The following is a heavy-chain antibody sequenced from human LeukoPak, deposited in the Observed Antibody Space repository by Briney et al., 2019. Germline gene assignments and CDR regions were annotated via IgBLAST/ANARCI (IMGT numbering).Heavy chain of an antibody. J-gene: IGHJ4*02. V-gene: IGHV4-30-2*01. CDR3: ARALHDFDH. Sequence: SETLSLTCTVSGGSISSGGYYWSWIRQPPGKGLEWIGYIYHSGSTYYNPSLKSRVTISVDRSKNQFSLKLSSVTAADTAVYYCARALHDFDHWGQGTLVTVSS. CDR1: GGSISSGGYY. CDR2: IYHSGST.